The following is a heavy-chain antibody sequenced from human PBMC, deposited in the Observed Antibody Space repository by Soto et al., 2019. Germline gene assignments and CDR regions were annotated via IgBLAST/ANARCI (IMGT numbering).Heavy chain of an antibody. CDR2: INHSGST. Sequence: QVQLQQWGAGLLKPSETLSLTCAVYGGSFSGYYWSWIRQPPGKGLEWIGEINHSGSTNYNPSLKSRVTLSVDTSKNQFSLKLSSVTAADTAVYYCATYSGSVDNFDYWGQGTLVTVSS. CDR3: ATYSGSVDNFDY. V-gene: IGHV4-34*01. J-gene: IGHJ4*02. CDR1: GGSFSGYY. D-gene: IGHD1-26*01.